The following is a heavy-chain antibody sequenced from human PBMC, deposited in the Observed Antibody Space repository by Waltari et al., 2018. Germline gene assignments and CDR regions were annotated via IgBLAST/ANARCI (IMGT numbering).Heavy chain of an antibody. CDR2: INAGNGNT. V-gene: IGHV1-3*01. CDR3: ARALTTRRYFDY. Sequence: QVQLVQSGAEVKKPGASVKVSCKASGYTFTSYAMHWVRQAPGQRLEWMGWINAGNGNTKYSQKFQGRVTITRDTSASTAYMELSSLRSEDTAVYYCARALTTRRYFDYWGQGTLVTVSS. CDR1: GYTFTSYA. J-gene: IGHJ4*02. D-gene: IGHD4-4*01.